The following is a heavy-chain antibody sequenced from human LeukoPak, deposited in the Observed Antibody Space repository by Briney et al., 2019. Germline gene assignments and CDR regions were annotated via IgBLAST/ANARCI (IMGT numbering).Heavy chain of an antibody. CDR1: GGSISSYY. CDR3: ARVTYYYDSLGYYYMDV. V-gene: IGHV4-59*01. D-gene: IGHD3-22*01. CDR2: SYYSGST. Sequence: SETLSLPCTVSGGSISSYYWSWIRQPPGKGLEWVGYSYYSGSTNYNPSLKSRVTISVDTSKNQFSLKLSSVTAADTAVYYCARVTYYYDSLGYYYMDVWGKGTTVTVSS. J-gene: IGHJ6*03.